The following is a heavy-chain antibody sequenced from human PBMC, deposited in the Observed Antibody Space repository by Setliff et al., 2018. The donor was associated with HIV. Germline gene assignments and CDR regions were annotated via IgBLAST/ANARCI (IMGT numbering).Heavy chain of an antibody. V-gene: IGHV1-18*01. Sequence: GASVKVSCKGSGYTFGSFGISWVRQAPGQGLEWMGWISAYIGDTKYAQRFQGRVTMTADTSTNTAYMELRSLRSDDTAVYYCARSVAPPEVFDIWGQGTMVTVSS. CDR3: ARSVAPPEVFDI. J-gene: IGHJ3*02. CDR1: GYTFGSFG. CDR2: ISAYIGDT.